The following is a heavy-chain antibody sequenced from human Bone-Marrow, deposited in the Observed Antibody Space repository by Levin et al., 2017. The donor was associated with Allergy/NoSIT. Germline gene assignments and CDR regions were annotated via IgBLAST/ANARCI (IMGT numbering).Heavy chain of an antibody. CDR1: GASISSDY. V-gene: IGHV4-59*01. CDR2: IYHSGAT. CDR3: AREKITGWFATNWFDP. J-gene: IGHJ5*02. Sequence: ASETLSLNCSVSGASISSDYWSWIRQPPGGGLEWIGYIYHSGATNYNPSLKSRVSISLDTSRNQFSLSLKSVTAADTAVYFCAREKITGWFATNWFDPWGQGTLVTVSS. D-gene: IGHD3-10*01.